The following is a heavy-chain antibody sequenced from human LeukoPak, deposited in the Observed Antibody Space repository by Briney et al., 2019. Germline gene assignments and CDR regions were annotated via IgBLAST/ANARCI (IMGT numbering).Heavy chain of an antibody. Sequence: GASVKVSCKASGYTFTGYYMHWVRQAPGQGLEWMGWINPNSGGTNCAQKFQGRVTMTRDTSISTAYMELSSLRSEDTAVYYCTRADSYSSAWYGGSGYYYMDVWGKGTTVTVSS. D-gene: IGHD6-19*01. J-gene: IGHJ6*03. CDR3: TRADSYSSAWYGGSGYYYMDV. V-gene: IGHV1-2*02. CDR2: INPNSGGT. CDR1: GYTFTGYY.